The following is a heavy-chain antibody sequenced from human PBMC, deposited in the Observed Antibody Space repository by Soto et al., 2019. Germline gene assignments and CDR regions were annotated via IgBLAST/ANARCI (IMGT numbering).Heavy chain of an antibody. V-gene: IGHV3-23*01. Sequence: GGSLRLSCAASGFTFSNYAMAWVRQAPGQGLEWVSGIDGSGTSTYYADSVKGRFSISRDNSKNTLYLNMNSLRAKDTAVYYCTKDPDDWGSWNIWFDPWGQGTLVTVSS. CDR2: IDGSGTST. CDR1: GFTFSNYA. J-gene: IGHJ5*02. CDR3: TKDPDDWGSWNIWFDP. D-gene: IGHD7-27*01.